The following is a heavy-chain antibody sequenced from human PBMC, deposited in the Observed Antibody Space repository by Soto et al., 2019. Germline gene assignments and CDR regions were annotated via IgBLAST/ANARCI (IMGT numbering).Heavy chain of an antibody. CDR1: GFTFRNYA. D-gene: IGHD2-8*02. V-gene: IGHV3-30-3*01. CDR3: ARDDYSTAGRNSGFDD. CDR2: ISYDGINQ. Sequence: QVHLVESGGGVVQPGRSLRLSCAASGFTFRNYAMQWVRQVPQAPGKGLEWVAVISYDGINQFYADSVRGRFTISRDDSKNTLYLQMNSLRADDTAVYYCARDDYSTAGRNSGFDDWGQGTLFTVSS. J-gene: IGHJ4*02.